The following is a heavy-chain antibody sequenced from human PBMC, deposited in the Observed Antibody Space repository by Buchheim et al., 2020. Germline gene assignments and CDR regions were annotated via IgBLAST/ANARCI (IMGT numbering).Heavy chain of an antibody. CDR3: ASSLAGDFDP. CDR1: GFTFSSYS. CDR2: MSSTSGYV. D-gene: IGHD2-21*01. Sequence: EVQLLESGGGLVKPGGSLRLSCAASGFTFSSYSMSWVRQAPGKGLEWVSSMSSTSGYVYHADSVKGRFTISRDNAENPLYLQMNSLRAEDTAVYYCASSLAGDFDPWGQGTL. J-gene: IGHJ5*02. V-gene: IGHV3-21*01.